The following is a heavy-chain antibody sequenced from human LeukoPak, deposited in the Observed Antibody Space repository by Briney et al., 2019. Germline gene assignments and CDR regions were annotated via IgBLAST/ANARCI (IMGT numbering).Heavy chain of an antibody. CDR2: IDWDDDK. V-gene: IGHV2-70*11. CDR1: GFSLRSTGLS. J-gene: IGHJ4*02. D-gene: IGHD6-19*01. CDR3: TRISPWPKRTAVARDF. Sequence: SRPALVKPTQTLPLTRSLSGFSLRSTGLSVTWFRQPPGTALEWLARIDWDDDKYYSTSLKTRLTISKDTSKDQVVLTLTNMDPVDTATYYCTRISPWPKRTAVARDFWGQGTLVTVSS.